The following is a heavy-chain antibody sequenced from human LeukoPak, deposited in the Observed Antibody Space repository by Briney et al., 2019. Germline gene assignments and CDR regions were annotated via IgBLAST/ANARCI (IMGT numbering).Heavy chain of an antibody. D-gene: IGHD2-8*01. V-gene: IGHV1-18*01. Sequence: GASVKVSCTASGYTFSKYDITWVRQAPGQGLECMGWISTYNDNPNYAQKFQGRVTMTTDTSTSTAYLDLRSLRSDDTAVYFCARLMGPPDYWGQGTRVTVSS. J-gene: IGHJ4*02. CDR1: GYTFSKYD. CDR3: ARLMGPPDY. CDR2: ISTYNDNP.